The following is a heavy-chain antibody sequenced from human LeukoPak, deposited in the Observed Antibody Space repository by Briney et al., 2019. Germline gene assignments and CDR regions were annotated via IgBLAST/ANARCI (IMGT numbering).Heavy chain of an antibody. CDR3: AREEYPRTFDY. CDR2: IYTSGST. Sequence: PSETLSLTCTVSGGSISSGSYYWSWIRQPARKGLEWIGRIYTSGSTNYNPSLKSRVTISVDTSKNQFSLKLSSVTAADTAVYYCAREEYPRTFDYWGQGTLVTVSS. CDR1: GGSISSGSYY. V-gene: IGHV4-61*02. D-gene: IGHD6-6*01. J-gene: IGHJ4*02.